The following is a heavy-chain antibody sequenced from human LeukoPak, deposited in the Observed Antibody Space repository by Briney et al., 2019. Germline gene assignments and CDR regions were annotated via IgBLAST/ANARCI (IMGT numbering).Heavy chain of an antibody. CDR2: IRYDGSNK. J-gene: IGHJ4*02. Sequence: SGGSLRLSCAASGFTFSSYGMHWVRQAPGKGLEWVAFIRYDGSNKYYADSVKGRFTISRDNSKNTLYLQMNSLRAEDTAVYYCAKDSRSPFGSGWYFFDYWGQGTLVTVSS. D-gene: IGHD6-19*01. CDR3: AKDSRSPFGSGWYFFDY. V-gene: IGHV3-30*02. CDR1: GFTFSSYG.